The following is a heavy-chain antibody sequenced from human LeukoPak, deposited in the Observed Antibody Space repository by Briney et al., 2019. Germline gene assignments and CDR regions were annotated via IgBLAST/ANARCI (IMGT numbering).Heavy chain of an antibody. CDR1: GGSISSGSYY. J-gene: IGHJ6*03. CDR3: ARGIVVVPAARVPIYYYYYMDV. CDR2: VYTSGST. Sequence: SETLSLTCTVSGGSISSGSYYWSWIRQPAGKGLEWIGRVYTSGSTNYNPSLKSRVTISVDTPKNQFSLKLSSVTAADTAVYYCARGIVVVPAARVPIYYYYYMDVWGKGTTVTISS. V-gene: IGHV4-61*02. D-gene: IGHD2-2*01.